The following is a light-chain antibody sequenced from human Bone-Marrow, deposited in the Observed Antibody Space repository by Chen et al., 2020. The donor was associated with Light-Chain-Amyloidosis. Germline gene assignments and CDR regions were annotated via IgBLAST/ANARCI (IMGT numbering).Light chain of an antibody. CDR3: MQGIQLPLT. CDR2: EVS. V-gene: IGKV2D-29*02. Sequence: DVALTQTPLCVSVTPGQPASISCKSSQSLLHRDGKTYLYWYLQKPGQSPQLLIYEVSKRFSGVPDRFSGSGSGTDFTLRIGRVEADDVGIYYCMQGIQLPLTFGGGTKVEIK. CDR1: QSLLHRDGKTY. J-gene: IGKJ4*01.